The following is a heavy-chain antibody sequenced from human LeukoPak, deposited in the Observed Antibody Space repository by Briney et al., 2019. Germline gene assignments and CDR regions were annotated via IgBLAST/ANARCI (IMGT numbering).Heavy chain of an antibody. CDR2: IIPIFGIA. Sequence: GASVKVSCKASGGTFSSYAISWVRQAPGQGLEWMGMIIPIFGIANYAQKFQGRVTITADKSTSTAYMELSSLRSEDTAVYYCARQGVAAAADYWGQGTLVTVSS. CDR3: ARQGVAAAADY. CDR1: GGTFSSYA. V-gene: IGHV1-69*04. J-gene: IGHJ4*02. D-gene: IGHD6-13*01.